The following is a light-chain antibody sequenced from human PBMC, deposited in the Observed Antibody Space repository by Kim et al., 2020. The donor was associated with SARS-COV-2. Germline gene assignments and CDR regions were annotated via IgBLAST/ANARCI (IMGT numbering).Light chain of an antibody. CDR3: QQYNDRWT. Sequence: SVFPGEKATLSCRASQSINNKLAWYQQKPGQAPRLLIYGPSTRATGIPARFSGSGSGTEFTLTISSLQSEDFAVYYCQQYNDRWTFGQGTKVDIK. CDR2: GPS. J-gene: IGKJ1*01. CDR1: QSINNK. V-gene: IGKV3-15*01.